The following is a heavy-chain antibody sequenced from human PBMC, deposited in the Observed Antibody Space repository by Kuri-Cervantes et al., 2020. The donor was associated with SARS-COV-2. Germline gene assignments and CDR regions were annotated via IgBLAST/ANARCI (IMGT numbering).Heavy chain of an antibody. D-gene: IGHD2-15*01. CDR3: ARLLPGPVDY. CDR2: IYYSGST. J-gene: IGHJ4*02. CDR1: GGSISSSSYY. Sequence: SETLSLTCTVSGGSISSSSYYWGWIRQPPGKGLEWIGYIYYSGSTNYNPSLKSRVTISVDTSKNQFSLKLSSVTAADTAVYYCARLLPGPVDYWGQGTLVTVSS. V-gene: IGHV4-61*05.